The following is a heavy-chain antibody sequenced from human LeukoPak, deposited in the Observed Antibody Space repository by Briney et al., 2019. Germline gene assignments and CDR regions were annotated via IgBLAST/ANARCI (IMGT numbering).Heavy chain of an antibody. D-gene: IGHD3-3*01. V-gene: IGHV1-69*10. CDR1: GGTFSSYA. CDR2: IIPILGIA. J-gene: IGHJ5*02. CDR3: ATSRTYYDFWSGTHWFDP. Sequence: ASVKVSCKASGGTFSSYAISWVRQAPGQGLEWMGGIIPILGIANYAQKFQGRVTITADKSTSTAYMELSSLRSEDTAVYYCATSRTYYDFWSGTHWFDPWGQGTLVTVSS.